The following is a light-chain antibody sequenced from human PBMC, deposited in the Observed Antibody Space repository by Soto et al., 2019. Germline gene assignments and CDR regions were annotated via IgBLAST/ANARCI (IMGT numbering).Light chain of an antibody. V-gene: IGKV3-20*01. CDR2: GAS. J-gene: IGKJ2*01. Sequence: EIVLTQSPGTLSLSPGDRATLSCRASQSASSSDLAWYQQKPGQAPRLLIYGASTRATGIPDRFSGSGSGTDFTLTISRLEPEDFAVYYCQQYGGSPLYTFGQGTKVDIK. CDR3: QQYGGSPLYT. CDR1: QSASSSD.